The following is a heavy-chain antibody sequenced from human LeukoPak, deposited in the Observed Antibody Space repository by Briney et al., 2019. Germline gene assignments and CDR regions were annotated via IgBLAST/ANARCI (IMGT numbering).Heavy chain of an antibody. J-gene: IGHJ6*03. CDR1: GYTFTSYG. CDR3: ARKGTSSESGYSYYYYMDV. D-gene: IGHD2-2*01. Sequence: ASVEVSCKASGYTFTSYGISWVRQAPGQGLEWMGWISAYNGNTNYAQKLQGRVTMTTDTSTSTAYMELRRLRSDDTAVYYCARKGTSSESGYSYYYYMDVWGKGTTVTVSS. V-gene: IGHV1-18*01. CDR2: ISAYNGNT.